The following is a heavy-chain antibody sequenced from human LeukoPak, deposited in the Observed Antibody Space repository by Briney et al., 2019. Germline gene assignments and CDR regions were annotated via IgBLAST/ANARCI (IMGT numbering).Heavy chain of an antibody. D-gene: IGHD3-9*01. J-gene: IGHJ4*02. V-gene: IGHV3-21*01. CDR2: LSSGSSYI. CDR1: GFTFSSFG. CDR3: ASSRVTGYYNSFDY. Sequence: GGSLRLSCAASGFTFSSFGMNWVRQAPGKGLEWVSSLSSGSSYIYYADSVKGRFTISRDNAKNSLYLQMNSLRAEDTAVYYCASSRVTGYYNSFDYWGQGTLVTVSS.